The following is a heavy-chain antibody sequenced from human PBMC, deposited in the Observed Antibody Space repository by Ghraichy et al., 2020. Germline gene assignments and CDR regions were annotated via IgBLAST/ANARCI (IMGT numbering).Heavy chain of an antibody. V-gene: IGHV4-39*01. J-gene: IGHJ4*02. D-gene: IGHD1-26*01. Sequence: ESLNISCTVSGGSISSSSYYWGWIRQPPGKGLEWIGSIYYSGSTYYNPSLKSRVTISVDTSKNQFSLKLSSVTAADTAVYYCARHWSLGYRQNYYFDYWGQGTLVTVSS. CDR3: ARHWSLGYRQNYYFDY. CDR2: IYYSGST. CDR1: GGSISSSSYY.